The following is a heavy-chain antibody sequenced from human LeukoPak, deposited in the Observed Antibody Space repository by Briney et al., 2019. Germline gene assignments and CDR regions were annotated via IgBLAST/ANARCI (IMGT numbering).Heavy chain of an antibody. CDR2: ISSSGSTI. CDR3: ARDLHYYDSSGYGY. Sequence: GGSLRLSCAASGFTFSSYAMSWIRQAPGKGLEWVSYISSSGSTIYYADSVKGRFAISRDNAKNSLYLQMNSLRAEDTAVYYCARDLHYYDSSGYGYWGQGTLVTVSS. CDR1: GFTFSSYA. J-gene: IGHJ4*02. D-gene: IGHD3-22*01. V-gene: IGHV3-11*01.